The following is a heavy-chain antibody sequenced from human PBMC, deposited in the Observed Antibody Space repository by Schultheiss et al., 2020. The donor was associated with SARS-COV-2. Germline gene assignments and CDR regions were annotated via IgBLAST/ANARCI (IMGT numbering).Heavy chain of an antibody. J-gene: IGHJ4*02. CDR3: ARGSVAAAGSDY. CDR1: GYTFTSYY. CDR2: INPSGGST. D-gene: IGHD6-13*01. Sequence: ASVKVSCKASGYTFTSYYMHWVRQAPGQGLEWMGIINPSGGSTSYAQKFQGRVTMTTDTSTSTAYMELRSLRSDDTAVYYCARGSVAAAGSDYWGQGTLVTVSS. V-gene: IGHV1-46*01.